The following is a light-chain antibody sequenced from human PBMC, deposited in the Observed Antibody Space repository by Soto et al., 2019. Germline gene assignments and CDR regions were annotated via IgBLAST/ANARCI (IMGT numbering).Light chain of an antibody. CDR2: WAS. J-gene: IGKJ1*01. CDR3: QQYYTTPRT. Sequence: DVVMTQSPDSLAVSLGERATIHCKSSQSILYSPNNKNYLAWFQQRPGQPPKLLVYWASARESGVPDRFSGSGSGTDFTLTSSSMQAEDVAVYYCQQYYTTPRTFGQGTKLEIK. CDR1: QSILYSPNNKNY. V-gene: IGKV4-1*01.